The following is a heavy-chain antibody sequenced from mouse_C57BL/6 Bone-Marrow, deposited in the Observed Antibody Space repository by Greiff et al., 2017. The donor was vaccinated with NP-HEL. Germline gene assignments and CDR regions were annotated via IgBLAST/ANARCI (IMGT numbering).Heavy chain of an antibody. Sequence: VQLQQSGAELVRPGASVKLSCTASGFTFNGACMHWVKQRPEQGLEWIGWIDPGNGDTEYTEKFKGKATLTADKSSSTAYMQLSSLTSEDSAVLDCATTNKGNTNGGQGTTPTVSS. CDR1: GFTFNGAC. J-gene: IGHJ2*01. CDR3: ATTNKGNTN. V-gene: IGHV14-4*01. CDR2: IDPGNGDT.